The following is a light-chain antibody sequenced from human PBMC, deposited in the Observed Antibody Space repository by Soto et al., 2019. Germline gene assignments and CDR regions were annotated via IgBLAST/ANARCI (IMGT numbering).Light chain of an antibody. CDR2: WAS. Sequence: DIVMTQSPDSLAVSLGGRATINCKSSQSVLYSSNNKNYLAWYQQRPGQPPKLLIYWASTRESGVPDRFSGSGSGTDFTLTITSLQAEDVAVYYCQKYESTPPTFGQGTKLEIK. CDR3: QKYESTPPT. J-gene: IGKJ2*01. CDR1: QSVLYSSNNKNY. V-gene: IGKV4-1*01.